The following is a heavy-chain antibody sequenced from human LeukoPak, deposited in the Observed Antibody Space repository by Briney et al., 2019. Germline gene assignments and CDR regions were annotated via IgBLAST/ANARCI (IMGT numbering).Heavy chain of an antibody. J-gene: IGHJ6*03. D-gene: IGHD3-9*01. Sequence: PSQTLSLTCTVSGGSISSGSYYWSWIRQPAGKGLEWIGRIYTSGSTNYNPSLKSRVTISVDTSKNQVSLKLSSVTAADTAVYYCAREEGYYDILTGYRYYYYYMDVWGKGTTVTVSS. CDR3: AREEGYYDILTGYRYYYYYMDV. CDR1: GGSISSGSYY. V-gene: IGHV4-61*02. CDR2: IYTSGST.